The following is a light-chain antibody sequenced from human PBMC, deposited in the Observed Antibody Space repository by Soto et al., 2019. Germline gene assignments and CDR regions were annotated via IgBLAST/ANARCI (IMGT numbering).Light chain of an antibody. V-gene: IGKV3-20*01. J-gene: IGKJ3*01. Sequence: EIVLTQSPDALSLSPGERVSLSCRASRPVVRQYIAWYHQKPGQAPRLLIHDAVSRATCIPDSFSGSGSGSGTDFTIFISRREPEDLGFYYFQQTGTSPTFGPGAKVEVK. CDR1: RPVVRQY. CDR3: QQTGTSPT. CDR2: DAV.